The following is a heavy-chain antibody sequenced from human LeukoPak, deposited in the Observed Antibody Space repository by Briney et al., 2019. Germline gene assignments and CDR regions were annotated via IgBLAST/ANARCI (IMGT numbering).Heavy chain of an antibody. V-gene: IGHV1-8*01. CDR3: ARAGGSITQNWFDP. J-gene: IGHJ5*02. Sequence: ASVKVSCKASGYTFTSYDINWVRQATGQGLAWMGWMNPNSGNTGYAQKFQGRVTMTRNTSISTAYMELSSLRSEDTAVYYCARAGGSITQNWFDPWGQGTLVTVSS. D-gene: IGHD3-16*01. CDR1: GYTFTSYD. CDR2: MNPNSGNT.